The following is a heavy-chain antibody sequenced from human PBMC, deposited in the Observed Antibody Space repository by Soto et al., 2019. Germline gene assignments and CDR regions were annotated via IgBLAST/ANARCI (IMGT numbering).Heavy chain of an antibody. V-gene: IGHV1-2*04. D-gene: IGHD3-3*01. CDR1: GYTFTGDY. CDR2: INPYSGDT. CDR3: ARLGAGYDFWSGYME. J-gene: IGHJ4*02. Sequence: ASVKVSCKASGYTFTGDYMHWVRQAPGQGLEWMGWINPYSGDTSYAQKFQGWVAMTGDTSISTAYMELNRLKSDDTAVYYCARLGAGYDFWSGYMEWGQGTLVTVLL.